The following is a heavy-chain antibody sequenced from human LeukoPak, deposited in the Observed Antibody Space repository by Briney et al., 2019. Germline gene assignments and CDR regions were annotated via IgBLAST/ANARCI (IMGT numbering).Heavy chain of an antibody. J-gene: IGHJ2*01. Sequence: SETLSLTCTVSGGSISSYYWSWIRQPPGKGLEWIGYIYYSGSTNYNPSLKSRVTISVDTSKNQFSLKLSSVTAADTAVYYCARQVEHAIQLWSLGWYFDLWGRGTLVTVSS. V-gene: IGHV4-59*08. CDR2: IYYSGST. CDR1: GGSISSYY. D-gene: IGHD5-18*01. CDR3: ARQVEHAIQLWSLGWYFDL.